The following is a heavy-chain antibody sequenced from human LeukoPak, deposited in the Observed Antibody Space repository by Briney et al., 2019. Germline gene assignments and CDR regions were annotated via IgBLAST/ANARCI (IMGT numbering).Heavy chain of an antibody. V-gene: IGHV4-39*07. CDR1: GGSISSSSYY. Sequence: SETLSLTCTVSGGSISSSSYYWGWIRQPPGKGLEWIGNIYYSGSTYYNPSLKSRVTISVDKSKNQFFLKLSSVTAADTAVYYCARDAAAAGFDYWGQGTLVTVSS. D-gene: IGHD6-13*01. CDR3: ARDAAAAGFDY. CDR2: IYYSGST. J-gene: IGHJ4*02.